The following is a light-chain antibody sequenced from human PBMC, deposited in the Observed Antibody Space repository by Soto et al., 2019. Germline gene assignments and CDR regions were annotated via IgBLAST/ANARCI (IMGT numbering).Light chain of an antibody. J-gene: IGLJ3*02. CDR3: ATWDDSLSGM. Sequence: QSVLTQPPSASGTPGQRVTISCSGSKSNIGSYFVYWYQHLPGTAPKLLIYRNTQRPSGVPDRFSGSKSGASASLAISGLRSEDEAVYYRATWDDSLSGMFGGGTKLTVL. V-gene: IGLV1-47*01. CDR1: KSNIGSYF. CDR2: RNT.